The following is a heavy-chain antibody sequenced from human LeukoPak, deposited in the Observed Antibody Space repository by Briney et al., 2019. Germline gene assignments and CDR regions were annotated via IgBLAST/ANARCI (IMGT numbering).Heavy chain of an antibody. Sequence: SQTLSLTCTVSGGSISSGDYYWSWIRQLPGKGLEWIGYIYYSGSTYYNPSLKSRVTISVDTSKNQFSLKLSSVTAADTAVYYCARVLVVVVAADYWGQGTLVTVSS. D-gene: IGHD2-15*01. CDR2: IYYSGST. V-gene: IGHV4-30-4*08. CDR3: ARVLVVVVAADY. CDR1: GGSISSGDYY. J-gene: IGHJ4*02.